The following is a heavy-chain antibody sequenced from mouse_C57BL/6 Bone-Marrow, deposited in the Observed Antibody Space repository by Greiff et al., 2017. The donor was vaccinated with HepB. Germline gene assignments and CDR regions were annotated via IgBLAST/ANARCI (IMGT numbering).Heavy chain of an antibody. V-gene: IGHV1-20*01. D-gene: IGHD1-1*01. J-gene: IGHJ3*01. CDR1: GYSFTGYF. CDR2: INPYNGDT. CDR3: AREGTTVGGFAY. Sequence: EVKLQESGPELVKPGDSVKISCKASGYSFTGYFMNWVMQSHGKSLEWIGRINPYNGDTFYNQKFKGKATLTVDKSSSTAHMELRSLTSEDSAVYYCAREGTTVGGFAYWGQGTLVTVSA.